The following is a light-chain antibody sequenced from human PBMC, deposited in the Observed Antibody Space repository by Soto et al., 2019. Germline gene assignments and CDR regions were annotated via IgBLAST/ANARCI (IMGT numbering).Light chain of an antibody. J-gene: IGLJ1*01. Sequence: VLTQPPSVSGAPGQRVTISCTGSSSNIGAGYDVHWYQQLPGTAPKLLIYANTNRPSGVPDRFSGSKSGTSASLAITGLQAEDEADYHCQSYDSSLSGYVFGTGTKV. CDR1: SSNIGAGYD. V-gene: IGLV1-40*01. CDR3: QSYDSSLSGYV. CDR2: ANT.